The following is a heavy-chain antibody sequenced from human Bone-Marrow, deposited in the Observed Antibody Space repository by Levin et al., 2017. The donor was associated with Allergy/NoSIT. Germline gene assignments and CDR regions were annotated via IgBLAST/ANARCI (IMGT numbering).Heavy chain of an antibody. CDR2: IYYDGST. J-gene: IGHJ3*01. CDR1: EGSITNRNYY. Sequence: SETLSLTCSVSEGSITNRNYYWGWIRLSPEKGLEWLGNIYYDGSTYYTPSLKSRLIIAIDTSRNQFSLKLESVTATDSAIYYCAGRSVEVRAFDVWGQGTQVTVSS. CDR3: AGRSVEVRAFDV. V-gene: IGHV4-39*01. D-gene: IGHD3-10*01.